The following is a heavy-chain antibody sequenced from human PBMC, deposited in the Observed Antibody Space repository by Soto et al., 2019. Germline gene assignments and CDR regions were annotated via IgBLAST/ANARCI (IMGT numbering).Heavy chain of an antibody. CDR3: ERLLYYDILTGGDY. Sequence: EVQLVESGGGLVQPGGSLRLSCEASGFAFSSHWMHWVRQAPGKGLVWVSRINSDGSSTSYADSVKGRFTISRDNAKNTLSLQMNSLRAEDTAVYYCERLLYYDILTGGDYWGQGTLVTVSS. J-gene: IGHJ4*02. CDR2: INSDGSST. V-gene: IGHV3-74*01. D-gene: IGHD3-9*01. CDR1: GFAFSSHW.